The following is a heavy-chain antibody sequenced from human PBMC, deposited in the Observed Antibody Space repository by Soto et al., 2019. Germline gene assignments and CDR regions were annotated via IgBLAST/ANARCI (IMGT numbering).Heavy chain of an antibody. CDR3: TRGVGSLNYFDS. Sequence: QVQLVQSGAEVKKPGASVKVSCKASGYTFTAYYIHWVRQAPGQGLEWMAWINPSSGGPNYAQKFQGRVAVTWDTSISTVYMELCRLVFDHAAVYYCTRGVGSLNYFDSWGQGTLVTVSS. D-gene: IGHD2-15*01. CDR2: INPSSGGP. CDR1: GYTFTAYY. J-gene: IGHJ4*02. V-gene: IGHV1-2*02.